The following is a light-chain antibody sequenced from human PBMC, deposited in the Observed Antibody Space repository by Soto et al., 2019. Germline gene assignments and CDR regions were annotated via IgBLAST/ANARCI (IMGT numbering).Light chain of an antibody. Sequence: EIVLTQSPATLSLSPGERATLSCRASQSVSSYLAWYQQKPGQAPRRLIYDASNRATGIPARFSGSGSGTDFTLTISRLEPEDFAVYYCQQRSNWITFGQGTRLEIK. V-gene: IGKV3-11*01. CDR2: DAS. CDR1: QSVSSY. J-gene: IGKJ5*01. CDR3: QQRSNWIT.